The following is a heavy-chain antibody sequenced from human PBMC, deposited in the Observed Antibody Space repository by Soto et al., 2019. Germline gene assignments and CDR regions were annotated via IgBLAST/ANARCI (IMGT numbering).Heavy chain of an antibody. J-gene: IGHJ4*02. CDR3: ARDIGLSSSNYFDF. CDR2: ISGSTDYL. D-gene: IGHD3-10*01. CDR1: GFTFTDYY. V-gene: IGHV3-11*05. Sequence: QVQLVESGGDLVKPGGSLRLSCAASGFTFTDYYMSWLRQAPGQGLQWLSYISGSTDYLNYADSVKGRFTISRDNAKNLLYLQMTGLRADDTAVYYGARDIGLSSSNYFDFWGQGTLVTVSS.